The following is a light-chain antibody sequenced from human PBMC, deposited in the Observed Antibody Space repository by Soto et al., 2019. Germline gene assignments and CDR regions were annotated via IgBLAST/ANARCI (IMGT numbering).Light chain of an antibody. CDR2: GAS. Sequence: EIVMTQSPVTLSVSPGERATLSCRASQNVNINLAWYQQRPGQAPRVLIYGASNSASGIPARFSGSGSWEDFTLTISSLEPDDFALDYCQQYKDWPPLTFGGGTRVEIK. CDR1: QNVNIN. J-gene: IGKJ4*01. V-gene: IGKV3D-15*01. CDR3: QQYKDWPPLT.